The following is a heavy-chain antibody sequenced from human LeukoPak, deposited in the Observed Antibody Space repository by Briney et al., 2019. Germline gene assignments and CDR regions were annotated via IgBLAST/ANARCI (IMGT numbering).Heavy chain of an antibody. CDR2: IIPILGIA. J-gene: IGHJ4*02. V-gene: IGHV1-69*02. CDR3: ARSGLVTAPGGY. D-gene: IGHD3-9*01. Sequence: GASVKVSCKASGYTFTGYYMHWVRQAPGQGLEWMGRIIPILGIANYAQKFQGRVTITADKSTSTAYMELSSLRSEDTAVYYCARSGLVTAPGGYWGQGTLVTVSS. CDR1: GYTFTGYY.